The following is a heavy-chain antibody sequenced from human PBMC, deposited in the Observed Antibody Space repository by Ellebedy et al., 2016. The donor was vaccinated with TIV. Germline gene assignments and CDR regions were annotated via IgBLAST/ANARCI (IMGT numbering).Heavy chain of an antibody. J-gene: IGHJ5*02. D-gene: IGHD5-18*01. CDR2: IIPIFGTA. CDR1: GYTFTSYG. Sequence: SVKVSXXASGYTFTSYGISWVRQAPGQGLEWMGGIIPIFGTANYAQKFQGRVTITADKSTSTAYMELSSLRSEDTAVYYCARGSKVVRGYSYGYGWFDPWGQGTLVTVSS. CDR3: ARGSKVVRGYSYGYGWFDP. V-gene: IGHV1-69*06.